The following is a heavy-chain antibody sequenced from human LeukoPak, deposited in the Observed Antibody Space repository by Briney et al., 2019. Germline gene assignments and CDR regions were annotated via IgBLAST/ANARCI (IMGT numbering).Heavy chain of an antibody. CDR1: GGSISSSNW. CDR2: IYHSGST. D-gene: IGHD6-19*01. V-gene: IGHV4-4*02. J-gene: IGHJ5*02. Sequence: SGTLSLTCPVSGGSISSSNWWSWVRQPPGKGLEWIGEIYHSGSTNYNPPLKSRVTISVDKSKNQFSLKLSSVTAADTAVYYCARGLINSIAVAGFDPWGQGTLVTVSS. CDR3: ARGLINSIAVAGFDP.